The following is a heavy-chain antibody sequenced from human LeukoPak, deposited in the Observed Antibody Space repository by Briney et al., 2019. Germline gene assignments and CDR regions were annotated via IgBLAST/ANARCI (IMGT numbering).Heavy chain of an antibody. CDR2: IYTSGST. Sequence: SETLSLTCTVSGGSISNYYWSWIRQPPGKGLEWIGRIYTSGSTNYNPSLKSRVTMSVDTSKNQFSLKLSSVTAADTAVYYCARARLWFGEFLDYWGQGTLVTVSS. CDR3: ARARLWFGEFLDY. D-gene: IGHD3-10*01. J-gene: IGHJ4*02. V-gene: IGHV4-4*07. CDR1: GGSISNYY.